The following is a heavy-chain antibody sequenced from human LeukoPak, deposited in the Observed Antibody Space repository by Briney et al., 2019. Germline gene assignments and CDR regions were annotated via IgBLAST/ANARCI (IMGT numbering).Heavy chain of an antibody. J-gene: IGHJ4*02. CDR1: GFTVSSNY. V-gene: IGHV3-66*01. D-gene: IGHD5-24*01. CDR3: ESVWSRDGYNPTSYFDY. CDR2: IYSGGST. Sequence: GGSLRLSCAASGFTVSSNYMNWVRQAPGKGLEWVSFIYSGGSTYYSDSVKGRFTISRGNYNKTLQFQMNSRIGDDTAVIYCESVWSRDGYNPTSYFDYWGQGTLVTVSS.